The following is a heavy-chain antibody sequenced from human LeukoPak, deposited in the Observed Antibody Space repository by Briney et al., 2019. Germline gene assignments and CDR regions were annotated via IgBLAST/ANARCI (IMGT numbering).Heavy chain of an antibody. D-gene: IGHD3-22*01. CDR3: ARDIYYYDGSGTLNGHHINPDYWYFDL. CDR1: GGTFSSYA. Sequence: SVKVSCKASGGTFSSYAISWVRQAPGQGLEWMGGIIPTFGTANYAQKFQGRVTITADKSTSTAYMELSSLRSEDTAVYYCARDIYYYDGSGTLNGHHINPDYWYFDLWGRGTLVTVFS. CDR2: IIPTFGTA. V-gene: IGHV1-69*06. J-gene: IGHJ2*01.